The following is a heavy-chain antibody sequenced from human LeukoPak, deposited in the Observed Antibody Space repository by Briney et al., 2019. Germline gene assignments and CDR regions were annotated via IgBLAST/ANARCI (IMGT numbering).Heavy chain of an antibody. CDR1: GFTFSSYE. CDR2: ISSGGSAI. Sequence: PGGSLRLSCGASGFTFSSYEMNWVRQAPGKGLEWVSYISSGGSAIYYADSVKGRFTISRDSAKNSLYLQMNSLRAEDTAVYYCARNDYSSSSYFYWGQGTVVTVSS. D-gene: IGHD6-6*01. V-gene: IGHV3-48*03. J-gene: IGHJ4*02. CDR3: ARNDYSSSSYFY.